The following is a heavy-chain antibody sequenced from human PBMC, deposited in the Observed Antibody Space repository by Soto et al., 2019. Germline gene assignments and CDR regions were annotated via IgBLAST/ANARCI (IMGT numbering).Heavy chain of an antibody. V-gene: IGHV3-74*01. CDR1: GFTFSSYA. Sequence: PGGSLRLSCAASGFTFSSYAMSWVRQAPGKGLEWVSRINPDGSATNYADSVKGRFTISRDNAKNTLYLQMNSLRAEDTAVFYCGRGGSDSPMAPGYWGQGTLVTVSS. CDR3: GRGGSDSPMAPGY. CDR2: INPDGSAT. D-gene: IGHD5-18*01. J-gene: IGHJ4*02.